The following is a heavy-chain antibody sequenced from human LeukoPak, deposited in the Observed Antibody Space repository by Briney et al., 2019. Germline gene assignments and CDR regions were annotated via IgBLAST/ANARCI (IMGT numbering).Heavy chain of an antibody. CDR1: GFTFSSYE. CDR3: ARVGWGGAINH. J-gene: IGHJ5*02. Sequence: QPGGSLRLSCAASGFTFSSYEMNWVRQAPGKGLEWVSYISSSGSNMYYADSVKGRFTISRDNAKNSLYLQMNRLRAEDTAVYYCARVGWGGAINHWGQGTLVTVSP. V-gene: IGHV3-48*03. CDR2: ISSSGSNM. D-gene: IGHD3-10*01.